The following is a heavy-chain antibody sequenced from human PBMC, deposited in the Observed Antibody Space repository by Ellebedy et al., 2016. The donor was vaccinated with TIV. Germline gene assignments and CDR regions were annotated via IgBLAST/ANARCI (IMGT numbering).Heavy chain of an antibody. CDR2: ISSSGSTI. CDR3: AREGDTAMIHGMDV. V-gene: IGHV3-11*01. Sequence: PGGSLRLSCAASGFTFSDYYMSWIRQAPGKGLEWVSYISSSGSTIYYADSVKGRFTISRDNAKNSLYLQMNSLRAEDTAVYDGAREGDTAMIHGMDVWGQGTTVTVSS. J-gene: IGHJ6*02. CDR1: GFTFSDYY. D-gene: IGHD5-18*01.